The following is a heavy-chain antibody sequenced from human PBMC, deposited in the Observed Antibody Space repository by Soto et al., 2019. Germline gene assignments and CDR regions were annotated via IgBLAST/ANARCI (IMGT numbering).Heavy chain of an antibody. J-gene: IGHJ6*02. CDR2: ISCSSTYTTYT. CDR3: ARDWGERFLDGNYYYGMGV. V-gene: IGHV3-11*06. CDR1: GFTFSDYY. D-gene: IGHD3-3*01. Sequence: QVQLVESGGGLVKPGGSLRLSCAASGFTFSDYYMSWIRQAPGKGLEWVSYISCSSTYTTYTNYADSVKGRLTISRDNAMYSLYLQMNSLRAEDTAVYYCARDWGERFLDGNYYYGMGVWGQGTTVTVSS.